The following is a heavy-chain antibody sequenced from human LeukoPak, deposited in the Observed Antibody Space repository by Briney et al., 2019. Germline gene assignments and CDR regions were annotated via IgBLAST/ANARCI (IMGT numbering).Heavy chain of an antibody. D-gene: IGHD1-26*01. J-gene: IGHJ4*02. CDR1: GFTFSSYA. CDR3: AKDTQWELSCPDY. Sequence: QPGRSLRLSCAASGFTFSSYAMHGVRQAPGKGLEWVAVISYDGSNKYYADSVKGRFTISRDNSKNTLYLQMNSLRGEDTALYYCAKDTQWELSCPDYWGQGTLVTVSS. CDR2: ISYDGSNK. V-gene: IGHV3-30*04.